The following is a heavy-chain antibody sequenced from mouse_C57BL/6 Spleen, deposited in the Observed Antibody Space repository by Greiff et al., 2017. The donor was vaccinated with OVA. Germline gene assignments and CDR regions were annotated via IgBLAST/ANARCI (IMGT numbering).Heavy chain of an antibody. Sequence: EVQLVESGGGLVKPGGSLKLSCAASGFTFSDYGTHWVRQAPEKGLEWVAYISSGSSTIYYADTVKGRFTISRDNAKNTLFLQMTSLRSEDTAMYYCARTLLGNAMDYWGQGTSVTVSS. CDR2: ISSGSSTI. J-gene: IGHJ4*01. V-gene: IGHV5-17*01. D-gene: IGHD2-1*01. CDR1: GFTFSDYG. CDR3: ARTLLGNAMDY.